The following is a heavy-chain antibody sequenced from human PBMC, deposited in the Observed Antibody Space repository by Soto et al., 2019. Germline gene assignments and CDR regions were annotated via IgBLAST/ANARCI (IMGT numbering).Heavy chain of an antibody. Sequence: QVQLVQSGAEVKKPGASMKVSCKASGYTFTNYGISWVRQAPGQGLEWMGWISADNGNTIYVQKLQGRLTMTTDTSTNTAYMELRRLRSDDSAVYYCAKSIAAPGTARDYYYGMDVWGQGTTVTVSS. CDR2: ISADNGNT. CDR1: GYTFTNYG. J-gene: IGHJ6*02. CDR3: AKSIAAPGTARDYYYGMDV. V-gene: IGHV1-18*04. D-gene: IGHD6-13*01.